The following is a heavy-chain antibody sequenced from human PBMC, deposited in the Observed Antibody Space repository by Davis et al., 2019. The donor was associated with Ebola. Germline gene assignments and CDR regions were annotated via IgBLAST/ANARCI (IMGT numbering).Heavy chain of an antibody. V-gene: IGHV4-39*01. Sequence: PGGSLRLSCTVSGGSISSSSYYWGWIRQPPGKGLEWIGSIYYSGSTYYNPSLKSRVTISVDTSKNQFSLKLSSVTAADTAVYYCASACYYGMDVWGQGTTVTVSS. CDR2: IYYSGST. CDR3: ASACYYGMDV. CDR1: GGSISSSSYY. J-gene: IGHJ6*02.